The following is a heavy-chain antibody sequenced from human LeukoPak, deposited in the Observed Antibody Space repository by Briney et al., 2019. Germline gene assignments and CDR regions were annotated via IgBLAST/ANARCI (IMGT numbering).Heavy chain of an antibody. CDR2: ISSYNDNT. Sequence: ASVKVSCKASGYTFSNYGISWVRQAPGQGLEWMGWISSYNDNTNYAQKLQGRVTMTTDTSTSTAYMELRSLRSDDTAVYYCARVDLLTGYYFFDYWGQGTLVTVSS. CDR3: ARVDLLTGYYFFDY. V-gene: IGHV1-18*01. D-gene: IGHD3-9*01. J-gene: IGHJ4*02. CDR1: GYTFSNYG.